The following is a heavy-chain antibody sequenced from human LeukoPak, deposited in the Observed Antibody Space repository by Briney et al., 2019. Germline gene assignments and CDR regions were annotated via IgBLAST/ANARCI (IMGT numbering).Heavy chain of an antibody. V-gene: IGHV3-7*01. D-gene: IGHD6-19*01. J-gene: IGHJ6*02. CDR3: ARLGSGWSGFYYYYYGMDV. Sequence: GGSLRLSCAASGFTFSSYWMSWVRQAPGKGLEWVANIKQDGSEKYYVDSVKGRYTISRDNAKNSLYLQMNSLRAEDTAVYYCARLGSGWSGFYYYYYGMDVWGQGTTVTVSS. CDR1: GFTFSSYW. CDR2: IKQDGSEK.